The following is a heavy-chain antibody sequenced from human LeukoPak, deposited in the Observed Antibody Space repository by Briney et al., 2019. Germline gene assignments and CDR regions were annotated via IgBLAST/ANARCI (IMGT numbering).Heavy chain of an antibody. V-gene: IGHV4-34*01. J-gene: IGHJ5*02. Sequence: SETLSLTCAVYGGSFSGYYWSWIRQPPGKGLEWIGEINHSGSTNYNPSLKSRVTISVDTSKNQFSLKLSSVTAADTAVYYYAREVERKYSSSWYGNWFDPWGQGTLVTVSS. D-gene: IGHD6-13*01. CDR1: GGSFSGYY. CDR2: INHSGST. CDR3: AREVERKYSSSWYGNWFDP.